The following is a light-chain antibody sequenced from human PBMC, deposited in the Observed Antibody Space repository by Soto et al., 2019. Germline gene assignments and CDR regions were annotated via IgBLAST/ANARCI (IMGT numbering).Light chain of an antibody. V-gene: IGLV2-23*03. Sequence: QAVLTQPASVSGAPGQSIALSCTGNSRDFGSYNLVSWYQQHPGKAPKLMIYEGIKRPSGISNRFSGSKSGNTASLTISGLQAEDEADYYCCSYAGSSTFVVFGGGTKVTVL. CDR2: EGI. CDR3: CSYAGSSTFVV. J-gene: IGLJ2*01. CDR1: SRDFGSYNL.